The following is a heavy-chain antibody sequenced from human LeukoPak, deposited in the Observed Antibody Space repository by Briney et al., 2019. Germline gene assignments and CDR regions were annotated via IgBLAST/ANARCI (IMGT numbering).Heavy chain of an antibody. Sequence: SGPTLVKPTQTLTLTCTFSGFSLTTSGVGVGWIRQPPGKALEWLALIYWNDDKRYSPSLKSRLTITKDTSKHQVVLTMTNMDPWDPPQNSWALRGSSSSWKHLFTPWGQGTRV. D-gene: IGHD6-13*01. V-gene: IGHV2-5*01. CDR3: ALRGSSSSWKHLFTP. J-gene: IGHJ5*02. CDR1: GFSLTTSGVG. CDR2: IYWNDDK.